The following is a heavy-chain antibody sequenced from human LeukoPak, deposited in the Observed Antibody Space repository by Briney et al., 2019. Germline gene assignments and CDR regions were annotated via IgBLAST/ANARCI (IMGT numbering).Heavy chain of an antibody. Sequence: SETLSLTCIVSGGSVTSGDYDWSWIRQPPGQGLEWIGYIHYSGSSNFNPSLKSRVTTSLETSKNQFSLNLRSVTAADTAVYFCARKIHRAFGIAAAGVFDYWGQGILVTVSS. CDR2: IHYSGSS. CDR1: GGSVTSGDYD. J-gene: IGHJ4*02. V-gene: IGHV4-61*08. D-gene: IGHD6-13*01. CDR3: ARKIHRAFGIAAAGVFDY.